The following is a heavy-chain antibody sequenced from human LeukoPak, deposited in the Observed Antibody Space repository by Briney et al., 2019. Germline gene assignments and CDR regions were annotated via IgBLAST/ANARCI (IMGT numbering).Heavy chain of an antibody. CDR3: ARLEEGYGSGRRENYYYYYMDV. Sequence: SETLSLTCTVSGGSISSYYWSWIRQPPGKGLEWIGYIYYSGSTNYNPSLKSRVTISVDTSKNQFSLKLSSVTAADTAVYYCARLEEGYGSGRRENYYYYYMDVWGKGTTVTISS. J-gene: IGHJ6*03. D-gene: IGHD3-10*01. CDR2: IYYSGST. CDR1: GGSISSYY. V-gene: IGHV4-59*01.